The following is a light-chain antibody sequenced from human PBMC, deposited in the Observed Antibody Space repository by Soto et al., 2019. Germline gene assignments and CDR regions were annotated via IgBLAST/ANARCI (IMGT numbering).Light chain of an antibody. CDR3: GSYTGSNSVI. J-gene: IGLJ2*01. V-gene: IGLV2-14*03. Sequence: QSALTQPASVSGSPGQSIAISCTGTSSDIGAYAYVSWYQQHPGKIPQLIVFDVNYRPSGVSSRSSGSNSGNTASLTISGFQAEDEADYYCGSYTGSNSVIFGGGTKLTVL. CDR2: DVN. CDR1: SSDIGAYAY.